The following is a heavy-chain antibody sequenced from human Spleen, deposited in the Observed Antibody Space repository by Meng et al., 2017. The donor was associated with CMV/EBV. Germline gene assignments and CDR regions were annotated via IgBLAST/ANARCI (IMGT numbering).Heavy chain of an antibody. V-gene: IGHV1-69*05. Sequence: VSWVRQAPAQGPAWIGGLLIAFGTANYAQQFQDRVTRTIDKSASTVYMELSILTSEDTAVYYCAAHTSTKTSVAGTFDFWGQGTLVTVSS. CDR3: AAHTSTKTSVAGTFDF. CDR2: LLIAFGTA. J-gene: IGHJ4*02. D-gene: IGHD6-19*01.